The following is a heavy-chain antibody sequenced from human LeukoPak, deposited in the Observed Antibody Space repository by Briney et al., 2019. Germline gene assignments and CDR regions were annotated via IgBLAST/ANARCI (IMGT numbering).Heavy chain of an antibody. CDR2: INRSGST. J-gene: IGHJ3*02. Sequence: NPSETLSLTCAVYGGSFSGYYWSWVRQPPGKGMEWIGEINRSGSTNYNPSLKSRGTISVDTSKNQYSLKLSSVTAADTAVYYCARVRGLLGDAFDIWGQGTMVTVSS. D-gene: IGHD3-10*01. CDR3: ARVRGLLGDAFDI. CDR1: GGSFSGYY. V-gene: IGHV4-34*01.